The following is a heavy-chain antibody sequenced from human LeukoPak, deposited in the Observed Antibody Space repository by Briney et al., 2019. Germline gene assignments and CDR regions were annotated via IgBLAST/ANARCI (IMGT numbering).Heavy chain of an antibody. V-gene: IGHV1-69*05. J-gene: IGHJ6*03. Sequence: ASVKVSCKASGGTFSSYAISWVRQGPGQGLEWMGGIIPIFGTANYAQKFQGRVTITTDESTSTAYMELSSLRSEDTAVYYCARVDCSSTSCTDYYMDVWGKGTTVTVSS. CDR1: GGTFSSYA. CDR3: ARVDCSSTSCTDYYMDV. D-gene: IGHD2-2*01. CDR2: IIPIFGTA.